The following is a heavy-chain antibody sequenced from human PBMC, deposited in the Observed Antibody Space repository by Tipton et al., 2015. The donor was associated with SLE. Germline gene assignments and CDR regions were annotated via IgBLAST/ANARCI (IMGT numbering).Heavy chain of an antibody. Sequence: TLSLTCAVYGGSFSGYYWSWIRQPPGKGLEWIGEINHSGGTNYNPSLKSRVTISVDTSKNQFSLKLSSVTAADTAVYYCVRVEGAYDQYYFDSWGQGTLVTVSS. D-gene: IGHD5-12*01. CDR1: GGSFSGYY. CDR2: INHSGGT. J-gene: IGHJ4*02. V-gene: IGHV4-34*01. CDR3: VRVEGAYDQYYFDS.